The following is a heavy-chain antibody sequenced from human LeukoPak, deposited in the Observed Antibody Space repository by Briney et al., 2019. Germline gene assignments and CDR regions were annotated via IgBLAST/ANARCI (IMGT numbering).Heavy chain of an antibody. D-gene: IGHD4-23*01. J-gene: IGHJ5*02. CDR1: GFTFSSYS. CDR2: INHSGST. Sequence: GSLRLSCAASGFTFSSYSMNWVRQPPGKGLEWIGEINHSGSTNYNPSLKSRVTISVDTSKNQFSLKLSSVTAADTAVYYCARGAATVVTPMNWFDPWGQGTLVTVSS. V-gene: IGHV4-34*01. CDR3: ARGAATVVTPMNWFDP.